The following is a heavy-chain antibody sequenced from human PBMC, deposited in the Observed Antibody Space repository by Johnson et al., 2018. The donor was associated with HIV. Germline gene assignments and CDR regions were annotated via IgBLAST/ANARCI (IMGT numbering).Heavy chain of an antibody. D-gene: IGHD3-10*01. V-gene: IGHV3-53*01. CDR2: IYGGGRT. CDR3: VRGTITVIRGIIAFDL. Sequence: QLVESGGGLIQPGGSLRLSCAASGFSVTNNYMSWVRQAPGKGLEWVSAIYGGGRTFYADSVQGRFTISGDTSENTLHLQMNSLRGEDTALYYCVRGTITVIRGIIAFDLWGQGTMVTVSS. CDR1: GFSVTNNY. J-gene: IGHJ3*01.